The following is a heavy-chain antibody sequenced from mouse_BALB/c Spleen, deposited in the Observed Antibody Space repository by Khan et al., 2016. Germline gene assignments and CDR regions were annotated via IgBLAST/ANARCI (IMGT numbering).Heavy chain of an antibody. D-gene: IGHD3-1*01. CDR2: IRNKANGYTT. Sequence: EVQLVESGGGLVQPGGSLRLSCATSGFTFTDYYMSWVRQPPGKALEWLGFIRNKANGYTTEYSASVKGRFTISRDNSQSNLYLQMNTLVTEGSATFYCARKGEARATGYDIDDWGQGTSVTVST. J-gene: IGHJ4*01. CDR1: GFTFTDYY. V-gene: IGHV7-3*02. CDR3: ARKGEARATGYDIDD.